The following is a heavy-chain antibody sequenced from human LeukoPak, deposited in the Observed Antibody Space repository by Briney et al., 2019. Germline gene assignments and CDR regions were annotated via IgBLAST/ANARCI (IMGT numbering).Heavy chain of an antibody. CDR2: ISGCGGNT. V-gene: IGHV3-23*01. CDR3: AKGRPAGMGGYVFVFDY. J-gene: IGHJ4*02. Sequence: GGSLSLSCAASVLTFSSYAMSWVRQAAGKGLEWVSAISGCGGNTYHADRVRGRFTISRDNSKNTLYLQMNSLRAEDTAVYYCAKGRPAGMGGYVFVFDYWGQGVLVTVSS. CDR1: VLTFSSYA. D-gene: IGHD5-12*01.